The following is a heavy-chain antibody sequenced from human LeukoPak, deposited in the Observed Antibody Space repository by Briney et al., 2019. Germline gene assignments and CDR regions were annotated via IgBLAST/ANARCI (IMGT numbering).Heavy chain of an antibody. CDR3: ARGPKIAAAGYFDY. CDR2: IYYSGST. Sequence: SETLSLTCTVSGGSISSYYWSWIRQPPGKGLEWIGYIYYSGSTNYNPSLKSRVTISVDTSKNQFSLKLSSVTAADTAVYYCARGPKIAAAGYFDYWGQGTLVTVSS. J-gene: IGHJ4*02. V-gene: IGHV4-59*01. D-gene: IGHD6-13*01. CDR1: GGSISSYY.